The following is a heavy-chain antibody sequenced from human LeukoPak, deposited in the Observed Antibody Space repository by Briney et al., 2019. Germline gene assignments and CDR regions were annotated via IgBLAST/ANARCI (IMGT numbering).Heavy chain of an antibody. Sequence: MASETLSLTCTVSGGSISSYYWSWIRQPAGKGLEWIGRIYNTGSTNYNPSLKSRVTMSVDTSKNQFSLKLSSVTAADTAVYYCARVLGASSGLDYWGQGTLVTVSS. CDR3: ARVLGASSGLDY. V-gene: IGHV4-4*07. CDR1: GGSISSYY. CDR2: IYNTGST. J-gene: IGHJ4*02. D-gene: IGHD3-22*01.